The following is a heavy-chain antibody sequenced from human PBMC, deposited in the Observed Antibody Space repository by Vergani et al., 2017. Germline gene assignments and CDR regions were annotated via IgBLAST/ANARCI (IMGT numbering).Heavy chain of an antibody. J-gene: IGHJ3*02. D-gene: IGHD5-24*01. CDR2: ISNSGNTI. V-gene: IGHV3-11*01. CDR3: ARYHRDYNNYPGTFDI. CDR1: GFSFSDHY. Sequence: QVQLVESGGGLVKPGGSLRLSCAASGFSFSDHYMTWIRQAPGKGLEWVSYISNSGNTIEYADSVKGRFSISRDNAKSSLFLQMDSLRAEDTAVYYCARYHRDYNNYPGTFDICGQGSMVTVSS.